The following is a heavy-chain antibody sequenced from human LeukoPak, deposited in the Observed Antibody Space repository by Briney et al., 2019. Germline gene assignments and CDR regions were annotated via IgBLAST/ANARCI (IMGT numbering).Heavy chain of an antibody. V-gene: IGHV3-11*01. D-gene: IGHD2-2*01. CDR2: ISSSGSAI. Sequence: GGSLRLSCAASGFTFSDYYMSWIRQAPGKGLEWVSYISSSGSAIYYADSVKGRFTISRDNAKNSLYLQMNSLRAEDTAVYYCARRIVVVDSGPRWWYYFDYWGQGTLVTVSS. CDR3: ARRIVVVDSGPRWWYYFDY. CDR1: GFTFSDYY. J-gene: IGHJ4*02.